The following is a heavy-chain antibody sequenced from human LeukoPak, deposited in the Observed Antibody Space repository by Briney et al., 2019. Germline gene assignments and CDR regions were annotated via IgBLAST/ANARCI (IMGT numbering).Heavy chain of an antibody. CDR1: GFTFSSYA. V-gene: IGHV3-23*01. Sequence: GGSLRLSCAASGFTFSSYAMSWLRQAPGKGLEWVSAISGSGGSTYYADSVKGRFTISRDNSKNALYLQMNSLRAEDTAVYYCAKDQEDSNLDYWGQGTLVTVSS. CDR2: ISGSGGST. J-gene: IGHJ4*02. CDR3: AKDQEDSNLDY. D-gene: IGHD4-11*01.